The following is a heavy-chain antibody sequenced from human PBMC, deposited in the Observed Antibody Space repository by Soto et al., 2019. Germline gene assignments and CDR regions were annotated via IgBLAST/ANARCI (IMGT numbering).Heavy chain of an antibody. CDR2: ISYTGST. CDR1: DGAMSSYY. J-gene: IGHJ4*02. V-gene: IGHV4-59*01. CDR3: ARDRDYGDYDS. D-gene: IGHD4-17*01. Sequence: QVQLQQSGPGLVKPSETLSLNCGVSDGAMSSYYWSGIRQAQGKGLEWLGCISYTGSTIYNPSLKSRVTMSVDTSNKQFSLRLNSVTAADTAVYCCARDRDYGDYDSWGQGTLVTVSS.